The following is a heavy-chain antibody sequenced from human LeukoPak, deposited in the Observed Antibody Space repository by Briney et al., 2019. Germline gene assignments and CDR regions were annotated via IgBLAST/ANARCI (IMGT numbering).Heavy chain of an antibody. CDR1: GGSISSYY. CDR2: IYTSGST. J-gene: IGHJ4*02. Sequence: PSETLSLTCTVSGGSISSYYWSWIRQPAGKGLEWIGRIYTSGSTNYNPSLKSRVTISVDTSKNQFSLKLSSVTAADTAVYYCARDAITFGGVIVLSYYFDYWGQGTLVTVSS. CDR3: ARDAITFGGVIVLSYYFDY. D-gene: IGHD3-16*02. V-gene: IGHV4-4*07.